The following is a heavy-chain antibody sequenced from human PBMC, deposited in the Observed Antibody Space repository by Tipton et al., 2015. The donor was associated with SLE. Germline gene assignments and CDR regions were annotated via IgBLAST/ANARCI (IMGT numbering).Heavy chain of an antibody. J-gene: IGHJ2*01. D-gene: IGHD1-1*01. CDR2: YSGST. CDR1: GGSIKSHF. Sequence: TLSLTCTVSGGSIKSHFWSWIWQPPGKGLEWIGYSGSTNYNPSLKSRVTISVDRSKNQFSLQLSSVTAADTAVYYCASVPASGWNSRYFDLWGRGTLVTVSS. V-gene: IGHV4-59*11. CDR3: ASVPASGWNSRYFDL.